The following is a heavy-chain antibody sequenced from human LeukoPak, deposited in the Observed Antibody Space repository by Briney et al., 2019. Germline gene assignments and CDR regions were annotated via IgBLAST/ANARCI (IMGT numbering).Heavy chain of an antibody. CDR2: IYYSGST. V-gene: IGHV4-39*07. Sequence: SETLSLTCTVSGGSISSSSYYWGWIRQPPGKGLEWIGSIYYSGSTYYNPSLKSRVTISVDTSKNQFSLKLSSVTAADTAVYYCARGPHSSGWTYFDYWGQGTLVTVSS. J-gene: IGHJ4*02. D-gene: IGHD6-19*01. CDR1: GGSISSSSYY. CDR3: ARGPHSSGWTYFDY.